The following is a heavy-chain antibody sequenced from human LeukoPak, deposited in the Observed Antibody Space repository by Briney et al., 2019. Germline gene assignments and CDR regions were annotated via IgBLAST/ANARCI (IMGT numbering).Heavy chain of an antibody. J-gene: IGHJ3*02. D-gene: IGHD4-17*01. V-gene: IGHV3-7*05. Sequence: GGSLRLSCAASGFTFSSYWMSWVRQAPGKGVEWVATIKQDGSQKEYVDSVKGRFTISRDNAKNSLYLQMNSLRAEDTAVYYCARDPTVTNFHDAFDIWGQGTMVTVSS. CDR2: IKQDGSQK. CDR1: GFTFSSYW. CDR3: ARDPTVTNFHDAFDI.